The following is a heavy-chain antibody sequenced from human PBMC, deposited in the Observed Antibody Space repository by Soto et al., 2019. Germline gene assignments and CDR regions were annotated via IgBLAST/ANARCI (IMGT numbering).Heavy chain of an antibody. J-gene: IGHJ6*02. CDR1: GFIFSDHY. D-gene: IGHD2-21*01. Sequence: GGSLRLSCAASGFIFSDHYMSWIRQTPEKGLEWVSFISSGGSTQFYADSVKGRFTISRDNAKDVLYLQMDGLRPEDTALYYCARGNTGSYSYNGLDVWGQGTAVTVSS. CDR2: ISSGGSTQ. V-gene: IGHV3-11*01. CDR3: ARGNTGSYSYNGLDV.